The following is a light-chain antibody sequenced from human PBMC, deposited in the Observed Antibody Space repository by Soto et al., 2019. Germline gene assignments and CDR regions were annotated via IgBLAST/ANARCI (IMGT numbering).Light chain of an antibody. CDR3: QQYNNWPPYT. J-gene: IGKJ2*01. Sequence: EIVMTQSPATLSVSPGERATLSCRASQSVSSNLAWYQQKPGQAPRLLIYGASTRATGSPARFSGSGSGTEFTLTISILQSEDFAFYYCQQYNNWPPYTFGQGTKLEIK. CDR1: QSVSSN. CDR2: GAS. V-gene: IGKV3-15*01.